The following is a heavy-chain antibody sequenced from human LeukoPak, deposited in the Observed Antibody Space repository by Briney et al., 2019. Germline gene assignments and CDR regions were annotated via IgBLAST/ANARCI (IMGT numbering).Heavy chain of an antibody. CDR2: IYYSGST. J-gene: IGHJ6*03. V-gene: IGHV4-59*01. CDR3: ARDGIAAAGKVSYYYMDV. Sequence: SETLSLTCTASGGSISSYYWSWIRQPPGKGLEWIGYIYYSGSTNYNPSLKSRVTISVDTSKNQFSLKLSSVTAADTAVYYCARDGIAAAGKVSYYYMDVWGKGTTVTISS. D-gene: IGHD6-13*01. CDR1: GGSISSYY.